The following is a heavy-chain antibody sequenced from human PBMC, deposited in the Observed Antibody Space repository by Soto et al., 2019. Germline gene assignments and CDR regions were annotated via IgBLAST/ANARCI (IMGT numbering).Heavy chain of an antibody. CDR3: ARSVRVAKTSDYGYGMDV. V-gene: IGHV3-13*05. D-gene: IGHD3-10*01. CDR1: GFTFRRYD. J-gene: IGHJ6*02. CDR2: IGTAGDQ. Sequence: PVGFLRFSCGASGFTFRRYDMHWVRQATGKGVEGVSAIGTAGDQYYPGSVKGRFTISREKSKNSLYLQMNSLRAGATAVYYCARSVRVAKTSDYGYGMDVWGQGTPVPVSS.